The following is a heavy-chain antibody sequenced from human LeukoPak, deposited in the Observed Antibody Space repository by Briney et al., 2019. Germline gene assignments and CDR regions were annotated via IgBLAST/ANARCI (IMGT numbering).Heavy chain of an antibody. CDR3: GSHQAVAGPPAYNWFDP. CDR2: IIPIFGTA. D-gene: IGHD6-19*01. Sequence: SVKVSCKASGGTFISYAISWVRQAPGQGLEWMGGIIPIFGTANYAQKFQGRVTITADESTSTAYMELSSLRSEDTAVYYCGSHQAVAGPPAYNWFDPWGQGTLVTVSS. CDR1: GGTFISYA. J-gene: IGHJ5*02. V-gene: IGHV1-69*13.